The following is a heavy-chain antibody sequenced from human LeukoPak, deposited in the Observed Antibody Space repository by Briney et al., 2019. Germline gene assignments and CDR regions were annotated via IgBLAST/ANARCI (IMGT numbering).Heavy chain of an antibody. CDR2: IYYSGST. J-gene: IGHJ5*02. D-gene: IGHD4-17*01. CDR1: GGSISSSSYY. Sequence: SETLSLTCTVSGGSISSSSYYWGWIRQPPGKGLEWIGSIYYSGSTYYNPSLKSRVTISVDTSKNQFSLKLSSVTAADTAVYYCARERLDYGDYTKDNWFDPWGQGTLVTVSS. V-gene: IGHV4-39*07. CDR3: ARERLDYGDYTKDNWFDP.